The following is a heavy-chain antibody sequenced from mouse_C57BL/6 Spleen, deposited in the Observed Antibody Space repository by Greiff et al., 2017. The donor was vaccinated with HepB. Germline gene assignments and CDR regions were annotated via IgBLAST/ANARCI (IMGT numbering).Heavy chain of an antibody. CDR1: GYTFTSYW. D-gene: IGHD2-13*01. CDR3: AREVIYYGDYDYFDY. J-gene: IGHJ2*01. Sequence: VQLQQPGAELVRPGSSVKLSCKASGYTFTSYWMDWVKQRPGQGLEWIGNIYPSDSETHYNQKFKDKATLTVDKSSSTAYMQLSSLTSEDSAVYYCAREVIYYGDYDYFDYWGQGTTLTVSS. V-gene: IGHV1-61*01. CDR2: IYPSDSET.